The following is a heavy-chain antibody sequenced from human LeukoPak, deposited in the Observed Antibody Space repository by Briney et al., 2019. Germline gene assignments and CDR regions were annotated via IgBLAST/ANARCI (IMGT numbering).Heavy chain of an antibody. D-gene: IGHD3-10*01. CDR3: ARGSSGTYHGSYNWFDP. V-gene: IGHV1-8*01. CDR2: MNPNSGNT. Sequence: GASVKVSCKASGYTFTSYDINWVRQATGRGLEWMGRMNPNSGNTGYAQKFQGRVTMTRNTSISTAYMELSSLRSEDTAVFYCARGSSGTYHGSYNWFDPWGQGTLVTVSS. CDR1: GYTFTSYD. J-gene: IGHJ5*02.